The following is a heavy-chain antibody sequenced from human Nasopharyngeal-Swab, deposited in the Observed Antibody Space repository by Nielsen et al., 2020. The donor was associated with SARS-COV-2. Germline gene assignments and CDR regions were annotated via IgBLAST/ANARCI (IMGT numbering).Heavy chain of an antibody. D-gene: IGHD3-16*01. CDR3: ARKGAYYYYYYGMDV. V-gene: IGHV3-7*01. J-gene: IGHJ6*02. CDR2: IRQDGSEK. Sequence: WIRQPAGKGLEWVANIRQDGSEKYYEDSVKGRFTISRDNAKNSLYLQMNSLRAEDTAVYYCARKGAYYYYYYGMDVWGQGTTVTVSS.